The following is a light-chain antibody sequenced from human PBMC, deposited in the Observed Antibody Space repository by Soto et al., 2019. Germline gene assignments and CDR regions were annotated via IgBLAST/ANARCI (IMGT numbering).Light chain of an antibody. J-gene: IGKJ2*01. Sequence: DIVMTQSPDSLAVSLGERSTINCKSTQSVLYSSNNKHSLAWYQQKLGQPPKLLIYWASTRGAGVPDRFSGGGSGTDFTLTISSLQAEDVAVYYWQQYLSTPSTFGQGTNMEIK. CDR1: QSVLYSSNNKHS. CDR2: WAS. CDR3: QQYLSTPST. V-gene: IGKV4-1*01.